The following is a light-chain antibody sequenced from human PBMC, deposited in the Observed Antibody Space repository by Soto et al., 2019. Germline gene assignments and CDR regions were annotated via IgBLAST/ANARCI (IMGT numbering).Light chain of an antibody. Sequence: SASPGACATLSFPASQSISDTLAWYRQKPGQAPRLLIHGASTRAPGFPARFSGSGSGTDFTLTISSLQSEDFAVYYCQQYGGSPITFGLGTRLEIK. CDR2: GAS. V-gene: IGKV3-15*01. CDR3: QQYGGSPIT. CDR1: QSISDT. J-gene: IGKJ5*01.